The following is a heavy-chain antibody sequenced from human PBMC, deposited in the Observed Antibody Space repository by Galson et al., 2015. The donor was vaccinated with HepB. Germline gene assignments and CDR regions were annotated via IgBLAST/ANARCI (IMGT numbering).Heavy chain of an antibody. CDR3: AREPVESSWYGDAFDI. CDR2: IKQDGSEK. V-gene: IGHV3-7*03. CDR1: GFTFSSYW. J-gene: IGHJ3*02. Sequence: SLRLSCAASGFTFSSYWMSWVRQAPGKGLEWVANIKQDGSEKYYVASVKGRFTISRDNAKNSLYLQMNSLRAEDTAVYYCAREPVESSWYGDAFDIWGQGTMVTVSS. D-gene: IGHD6-13*01.